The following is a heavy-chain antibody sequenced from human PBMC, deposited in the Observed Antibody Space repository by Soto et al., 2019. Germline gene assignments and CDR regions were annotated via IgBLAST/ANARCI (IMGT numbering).Heavy chain of an antibody. Sequence: QVQLVQSGAEVKKPGASVKVSCKASGYTFTSYDINWVRQATGQGLEWMGWMNPNSGNTGYAQKFQGRATXTXKXAISTAYMELSSLRSEDTAVYYCARRGYSSSWYYYYYYGMDVWGQGTTVTVSS. V-gene: IGHV1-8*01. D-gene: IGHD6-13*01. CDR1: GYTFTSYD. CDR3: ARRGYSSSWYYYYYYGMDV. CDR2: MNPNSGNT. J-gene: IGHJ6*02.